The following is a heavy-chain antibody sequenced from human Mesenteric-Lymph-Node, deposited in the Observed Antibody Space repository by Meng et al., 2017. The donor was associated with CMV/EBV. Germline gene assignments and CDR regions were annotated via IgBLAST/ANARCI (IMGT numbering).Heavy chain of an antibody. V-gene: IGHV3-72*01. CDR2: IRNKVNSYTT. D-gene: IGHD1-26*01. Sequence: GESLKISCAASGFTFSDHYMDWVRQAPGKGLEWVGRIRNKVNSYTTEYAASVKGRFTISRDDSQNSLYLQMNSLRSEDTAVYYCVTSSGSQRYFDHWGQGTLVTVSS. CDR3: VTSSGSQRYFDH. CDR1: GFTFSDHY. J-gene: IGHJ4*02.